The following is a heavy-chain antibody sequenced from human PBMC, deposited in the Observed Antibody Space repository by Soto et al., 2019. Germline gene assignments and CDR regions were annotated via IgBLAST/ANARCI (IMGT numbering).Heavy chain of an antibody. CDR3: VRYCSSTLCNGVATRTFDY. Sequence: PGGSLRLSCAASRFTFSTYEMHWVRQAPGKGLEWVSCISSSGSSVYYADSVKGRFTTSRDNSRNSLYLQMNSLRDEDTALYYCVRYCSSTLCNGVATRTFDYWGQGALVTGSS. J-gene: IGHJ4*02. D-gene: IGHD5-12*01. V-gene: IGHV3-48*03. CDR2: ISSSGSSV. CDR1: RFTFSTYE.